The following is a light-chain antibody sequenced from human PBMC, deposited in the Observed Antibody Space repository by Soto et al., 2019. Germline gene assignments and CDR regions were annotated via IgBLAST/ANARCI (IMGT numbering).Light chain of an antibody. CDR3: QQTYSSPIT. CDR2: VAS. J-gene: IGKJ4*01. Sequence: EIQLTQSPSSLSASVGDTLTIACRASQSITTYLNWYQQKPGMAPKLLIYVASNVQDGVPSRFSGRGSGTDVTLTISSLQPEDFATYYCQQTYSSPITFGGGTKVEI. V-gene: IGKV1-39*01. CDR1: QSITTY.